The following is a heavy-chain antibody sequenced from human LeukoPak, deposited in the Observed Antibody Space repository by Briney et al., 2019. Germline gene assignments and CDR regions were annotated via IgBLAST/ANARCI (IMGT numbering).Heavy chain of an antibody. CDR2: INPNSGGT. CDR3: ARDLRSCSGGSCYPRPGY. J-gene: IGHJ4*02. D-gene: IGHD2-15*01. Sequence: ASVKVSCKASGYIFTGYYMHWVRQAPGQGLEWMGWINPNSGGTNYAQKFQGRVTMTRDTSISTAYMELSRLRSDDTAVYYCARDLRSCSGGSCYPRPGYWGQGTLVTVSS. CDR1: GYIFTGYY. V-gene: IGHV1-2*02.